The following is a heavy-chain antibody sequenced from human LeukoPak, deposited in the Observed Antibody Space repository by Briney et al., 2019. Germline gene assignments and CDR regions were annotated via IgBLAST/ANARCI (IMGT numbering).Heavy chain of an antibody. J-gene: IGHJ4*02. CDR1: GYTFTTYG. Sequence: GASVKVSCKASGYTFTTYGFNWVRQAPGQGLEWMGWIDAYNGDTKYAQKFQGRVTMTTDTSTSTAYMEVRSLRSDDTAVYYCARDLMPVAATGLCDYWGQGTLVTVSS. CDR3: ARDLMPVAATGLCDY. V-gene: IGHV1-18*01. D-gene: IGHD6-19*01. CDR2: IDAYNGDT.